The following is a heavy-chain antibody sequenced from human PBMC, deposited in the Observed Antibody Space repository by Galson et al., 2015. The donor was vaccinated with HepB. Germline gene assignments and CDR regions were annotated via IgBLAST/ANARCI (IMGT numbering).Heavy chain of an antibody. CDR1: GFTFSRYW. CDR2: ISSDGTTT. D-gene: IGHD2-8*01. V-gene: IGHV3-74*01. J-gene: IGHJ4*02. CDR3: ARDTPNDYGDY. Sequence: SLRLSCAASGFTFSRYWMHWVRQAPGKGLVWVSVISSDGTTTNYADSVKGRFTVSRDNAKSTLFLQMNSLRAEDTAVYYCARDTPNDYGDYWGQGTRVTVAS.